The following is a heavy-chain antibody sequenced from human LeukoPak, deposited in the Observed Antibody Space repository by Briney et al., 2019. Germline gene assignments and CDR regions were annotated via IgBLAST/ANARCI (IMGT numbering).Heavy chain of an antibody. CDR3: ALDRLYWGTRGCLDY. CDR1: GFTFSTYA. CDR2: VIASVGST. V-gene: IGHV3-23*01. J-gene: IGHJ4*02. D-gene: IGHD2-21*01. Sequence: GGALRLSCEPSGFTFSTYAISGVREAPGGGGEGGSDVIASVGSTYFAHSVRGRCTISRDNSKNTLSLQMNSLRAEDTAVYYCALDRLYWGTRGCLDYWGQGALVTVSS.